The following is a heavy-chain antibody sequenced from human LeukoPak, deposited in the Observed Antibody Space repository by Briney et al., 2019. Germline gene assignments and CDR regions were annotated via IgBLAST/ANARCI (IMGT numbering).Heavy chain of an antibody. CDR1: GFIFSDYE. CDR2: ISYSGTT. CDR3: ARVLEPESATSGSIWFDP. J-gene: IGHJ5*02. V-gene: IGHV3-48*03. Sequence: GGSLRLSCAASGFIFSDYEMNWVRQAPGKGLEWVSYISYSGTTHYADSVKGRFTISSDNAKNSLYLQMNSLRAEDTAVYYCARVLEPESATSGSIWFDPWGQGTLVTVSS. D-gene: IGHD3-10*01.